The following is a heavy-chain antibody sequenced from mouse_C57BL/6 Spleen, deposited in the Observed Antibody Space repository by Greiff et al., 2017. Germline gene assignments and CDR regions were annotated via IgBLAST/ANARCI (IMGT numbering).Heavy chain of an antibody. J-gene: IGHJ2*01. CDR1: GYTFTSYW. Sequence: QVQLQQPGAELVKPGASVKLSCKASGYTFTSYWMHWVKQRPGQGLEWIGMIHPNSGSTNYNEKSKSKATLTVDKSSSTAYMQLSSLTSEDSAVYYCARFTTVVAIDYWGQGTTLTVSS. CDR3: ARFTTVVAIDY. CDR2: IHPNSGST. V-gene: IGHV1-64*01. D-gene: IGHD1-1*01.